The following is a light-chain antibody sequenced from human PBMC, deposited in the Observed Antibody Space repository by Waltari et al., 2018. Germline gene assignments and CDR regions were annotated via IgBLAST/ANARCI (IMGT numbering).Light chain of an antibody. CDR1: SSDLGSYDL. CDR3: SSYSYSSAWP. V-gene: IGLV2-23*02. Sequence: QSALTQPASVSASPGQSISITCTGPSSDLGSYDLVAWYQQHPDKAPKLIIYEVDKRPSGVSDRFSGSKSGNTASLTISGLQAEDEALYFCSSYSYSSAWPFGGGTLVTVL. CDR2: EVD. J-gene: IGLJ3*02.